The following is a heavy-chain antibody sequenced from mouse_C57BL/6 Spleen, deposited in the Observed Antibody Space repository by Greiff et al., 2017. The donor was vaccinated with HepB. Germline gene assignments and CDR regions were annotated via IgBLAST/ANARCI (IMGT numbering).Heavy chain of an antibody. D-gene: IGHD2-2*01. Sequence: QVQLQQPGAELVRPGSSVKLSCKASGYTFTSYWMHWVKQRPIQGLEWIGNIDPSDSETHYNQKFKDKAKLTVDKSSSTAYMQLSSLTSGDSAVYYCASAGGYGYDEDYAMDYWGQGTSVTVSS. CDR3: ASAGGYGYDEDYAMDY. CDR2: IDPSDSET. V-gene: IGHV1-52*01. CDR1: GYTFTSYW. J-gene: IGHJ4*01.